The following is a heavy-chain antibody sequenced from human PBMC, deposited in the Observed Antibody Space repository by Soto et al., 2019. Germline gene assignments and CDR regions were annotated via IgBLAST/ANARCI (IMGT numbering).Heavy chain of an antibody. J-gene: IGHJ4*02. CDR3: AKGGRQWLVTSDSNY. Sequence: VQLVESGGGVVQPGRSLRISCAASGITFNDYAMHWVRQAPGKGLEWVAVVSHDGRNTHYADSVKGRFTISRDSSKNTVSLEMTSLRAEDTAVYYCAKGGRQWLVTSDSNYWGQGALVTVSS. D-gene: IGHD6-19*01. V-gene: IGHV3-30*18. CDR2: VSHDGRNT. CDR1: GITFNDYA.